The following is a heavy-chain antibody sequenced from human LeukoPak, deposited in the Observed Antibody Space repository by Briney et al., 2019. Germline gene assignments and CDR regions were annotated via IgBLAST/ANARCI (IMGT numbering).Heavy chain of an antibody. CDR3: ARDRMTMADAFDI. CDR1: GFTFSSYS. V-gene: IGHV3-21*01. D-gene: IGHD4/OR15-4a*01. CDR2: ISSSSSYI. Sequence: GGSLRLSCAASGFTFSSYSMNWVRQAPGKGLEWVTSISSSSSYIYYADSVKGRSTISRDNAKNSLYLQMNSLRAEDTAVYYCARDRMTMADAFDIWGQGTMVTVSS. J-gene: IGHJ3*02.